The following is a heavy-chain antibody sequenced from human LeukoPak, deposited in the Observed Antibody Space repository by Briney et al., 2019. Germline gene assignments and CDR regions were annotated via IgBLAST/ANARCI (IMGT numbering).Heavy chain of an antibody. CDR2: IKQYGSEK. J-gene: IGHJ3*02. Sequence: GGSLRLSCAASGFTFSSYWMSWVRQAPGKGLEWVANIKQYGSEKYYVDSVKGRFTISRDNAKNSLYLQMNSLRAEDTAVYYCARDGEYSSSSAAFDIWGQGTMVTVSS. V-gene: IGHV3-7*01. CDR1: GFTFSSYW. CDR3: ARDGEYSSSSAAFDI. D-gene: IGHD6-6*01.